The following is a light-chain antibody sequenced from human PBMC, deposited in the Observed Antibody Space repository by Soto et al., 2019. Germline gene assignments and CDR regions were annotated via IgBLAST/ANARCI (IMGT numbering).Light chain of an antibody. CDR2: EVS. CDR3: SSYAGGNSIGV. CDR1: SSDVGGYNY. V-gene: IGLV2-8*01. J-gene: IGLJ3*02. Sequence: QSALTQPPSASGSPGQSVTISCTGTSSDVGGYNYVSWYQQHPGKAPKLMIYEVSKRPSGVPDRFSGSKSGNTDSLTVSGFQVEAEADYYCSSYAGGNSIGVFGGGTKLTVL.